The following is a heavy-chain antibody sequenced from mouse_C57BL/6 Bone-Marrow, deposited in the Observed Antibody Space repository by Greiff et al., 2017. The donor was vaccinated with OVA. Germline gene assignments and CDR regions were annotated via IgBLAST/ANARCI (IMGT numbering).Heavy chain of an antibody. CDR3: TGTTVEYFDY. J-gene: IGHJ2*01. D-gene: IGHD1-1*01. Sequence: EVKVVESGGGLVQPGGSMKLSCVASGFTFSNYWMNWVRQSPEKGLEWVAQIRLKSDNYATHYAESVKGRFTISRDDSKSSVYLQMNNLRAEDTGIYYCTGTTVEYFDYWGKGTTLTVAS. V-gene: IGHV6-3*01. CDR2: IRLKSDNYAT. CDR1: GFTFSNYW.